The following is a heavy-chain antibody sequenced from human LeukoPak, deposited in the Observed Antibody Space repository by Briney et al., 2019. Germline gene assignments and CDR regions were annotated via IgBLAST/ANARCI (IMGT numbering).Heavy chain of an antibody. D-gene: IGHD4/OR15-4a*01. CDR3: VKESGFMVAPNSAFDI. J-gene: IGHJ3*02. CDR1: GFTFNSYP. V-gene: IGHV3-64D*06. CDR2: ISRNGGST. Sequence: GGSLRLSCSASGFTFNSYPVHWVRQASGKGLEYVSGISRNGGSTYHADSVKGRFTISRDNSKNTLYLQMSSLRAEDTAVYYCVKESGFMVAPNSAFDIWGQGTMVTVSS.